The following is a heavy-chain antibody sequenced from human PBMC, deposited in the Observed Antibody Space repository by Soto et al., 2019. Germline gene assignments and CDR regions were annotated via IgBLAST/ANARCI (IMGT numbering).Heavy chain of an antibody. CDR1: GGSISSFAYY. J-gene: IGHJ5*01. CDR2: VYYNENT. Sequence: SETLSLTCTVSGGSISSFAYYWGWIRQPPGKGLEWIGTVYYNENTYYNPSLKSRVTISVDTAKNQFSLNLRSVTAADTAIYFCARRERSYGSPGWFVSWGQGTLVTSPQ. V-gene: IGHV4-39*01. D-gene: IGHD1-26*01. CDR3: ARRERSYGSPGWFVS.